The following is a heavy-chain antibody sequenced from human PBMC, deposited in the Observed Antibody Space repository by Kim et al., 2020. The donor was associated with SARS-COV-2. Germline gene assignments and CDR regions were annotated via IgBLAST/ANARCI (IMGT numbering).Heavy chain of an antibody. CDR3: ARGRATMVRGAYEPKTEDVY. J-gene: IGHJ4*02. CDR1: GGSFSGYY. Sequence: SETLSLTCAVYGGSFSGYYWSWIRQPPGKGLEWIGEINHSGSTNYNPSLKSRVTISVDTSKNQFSLKLSSVTAADTAVYYCARGRATMVRGAYEPKTEDVYWGQGTLVTVSS. V-gene: IGHV4-34*01. D-gene: IGHD3-10*01. CDR2: INHSGST.